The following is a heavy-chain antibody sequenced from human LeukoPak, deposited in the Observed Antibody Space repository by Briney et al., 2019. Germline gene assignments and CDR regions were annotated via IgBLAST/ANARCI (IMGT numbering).Heavy chain of an antibody. J-gene: IGHJ4*02. D-gene: IGHD6-13*01. CDR1: GGSFSGYY. V-gene: IGHV4-34*01. Sequence: SETLSLTCAVYGGSFSGYYWSWIRQPPGKGLEWIGEINHSGSTNYNPSLKSRVTISVDTSKNQFSLKLSSVTAADTAVYYCATPWYSSSWNFDYWGQGTPVTVSS. CDR2: INHSGST. CDR3: ATPWYSSSWNFDY.